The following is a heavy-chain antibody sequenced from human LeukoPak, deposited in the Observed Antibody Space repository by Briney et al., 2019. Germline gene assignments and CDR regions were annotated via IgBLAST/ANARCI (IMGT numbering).Heavy chain of an antibody. V-gene: IGHV3-64*01. CDR1: GFTFSSYA. Sequence: GGSLRLSCAASGFTFSSYAMHWVRQAPGKGLEYVSAISSNGGSTYYANSVKGRFTISRDNSKNTLYLQMGSLRAEDTAVYYCARDRDSIGAFDIWGQGTMVTVSS. CDR2: ISSNGGST. CDR3: ARDRDSIGAFDI. J-gene: IGHJ3*02. D-gene: IGHD2-15*01.